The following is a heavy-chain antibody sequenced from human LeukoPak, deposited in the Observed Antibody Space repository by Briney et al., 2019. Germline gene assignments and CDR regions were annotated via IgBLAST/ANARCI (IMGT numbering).Heavy chain of an antibody. CDR2: IYYSGST. D-gene: IGHD2-15*01. V-gene: IGHV4-31*03. Sequence: SETLSLTCTVSGGSISSGGYYWSWIRQHPGKGLEWIGYIYYSGSTYYNPSLKSRVTISVDTSKNQFSLKLSSVTAADTAVYYCARGLGGYCSGGSCRPHNWFDPWGQGTLVTVSS. CDR3: ARGLGGYCSGGSCRPHNWFDP. J-gene: IGHJ5*02. CDR1: GGSISSGGYY.